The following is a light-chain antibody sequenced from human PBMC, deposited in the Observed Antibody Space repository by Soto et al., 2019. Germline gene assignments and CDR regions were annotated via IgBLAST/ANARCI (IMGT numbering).Light chain of an antibody. Sequence: QSVLTQPASVSGSPGQSITVSCTGTSSDVGSYNLVSWYQQHPGKATKVIIYEVIKRPSGVSNRFSGCKSGNTASLTISGLQAEDQAYYYCCSSAGSTSLVFGGGTKVTVL. CDR1: SSDVGSYNL. V-gene: IGLV2-23*02. CDR2: EVI. J-gene: IGLJ2*01. CDR3: CSSAGSTSLV.